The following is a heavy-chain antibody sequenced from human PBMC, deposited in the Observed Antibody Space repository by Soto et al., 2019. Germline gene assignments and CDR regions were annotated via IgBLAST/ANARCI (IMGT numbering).Heavy chain of an antibody. Sequence: QVQLQESGPGLVKPSQTLSLTCTVSGGSISSGGYYWSWIRQHPGKGLEWIGYIYYSGSTYYNPYLKSRVTISVDTSKNHFSLKLSSVTAADTAVYYCAASCVGCGGFNYYGMDVWGQGTTVTVSS. V-gene: IGHV4-31*03. J-gene: IGHJ6*02. D-gene: IGHD2-21*01. CDR2: IYYSGST. CDR3: AASCVGCGGFNYYGMDV. CDR1: GGSISSGGYY.